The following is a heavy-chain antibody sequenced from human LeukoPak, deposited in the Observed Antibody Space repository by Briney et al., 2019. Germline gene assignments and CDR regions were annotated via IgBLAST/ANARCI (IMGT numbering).Heavy chain of an antibody. D-gene: IGHD3-22*01. CDR2: IXSRGEST. J-gene: IGHJ4*02. Sequence: GFTFXIYGXXWVRQAPGKGXXXVXSIXSRGESTLYGDSVKGRFNITRDNSEKTVYMQMNSLRAGDTAVYYCARDRPNYYGSDGHYYRRDGDYWGRGTLVSVSS. CDR3: ARDRPNYYGSDGHYYRRDGDY. CDR1: GFTFXIYG. V-gene: IGHV3-23*01.